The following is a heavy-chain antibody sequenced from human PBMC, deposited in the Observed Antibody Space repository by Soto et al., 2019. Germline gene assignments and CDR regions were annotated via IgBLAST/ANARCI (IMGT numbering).Heavy chain of an antibody. CDR3: ARHPLHLVYPALAVAGKGLAY. D-gene: IGHD6-19*01. CDR2: IYTSGST. V-gene: IGHV4-4*07. CDR1: GFSISSYY. Sequence: SETLSLTCTFSGFSISSYYLRLIRQPAGKGLEWIGRIYTSGSTNYNPSLKSRVTIYVDTTKNQYSLKLSSVTAADTAVYYWARHPLHLVYPALAVAGKGLAYWGQGTLVTVSS. J-gene: IGHJ4*02.